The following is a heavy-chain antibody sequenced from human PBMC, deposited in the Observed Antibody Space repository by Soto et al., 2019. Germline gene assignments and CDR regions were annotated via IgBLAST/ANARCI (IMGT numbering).Heavy chain of an antibody. V-gene: IGHV3-33*01. CDR2: IWYDGSNK. D-gene: IGHD6-19*01. J-gene: IGHJ4*02. CDR3: ARDFGSGLYYFDY. Sequence: QGQLVESGGAVVQPGESLRLSCKASGFSINNFGMHWVRQAPGKGLEWVAVIWYDGSNKYYIDSVKGRFTISRDNSKNTLYLQMNSLRAEDTAVYYCARDFGSGLYYFDYWGQRTLVTVSS. CDR1: GFSINNFG.